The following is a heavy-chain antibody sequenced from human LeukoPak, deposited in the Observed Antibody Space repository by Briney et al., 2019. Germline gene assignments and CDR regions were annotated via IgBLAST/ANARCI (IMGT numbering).Heavy chain of an antibody. J-gene: IGHJ4*02. CDR3: ARVVFSMTLSGNYYEMGLDY. D-gene: IGHD1-26*01. CDR1: GGSFSGYY. V-gene: IGHV4-34*01. CDR2: INHSGST. Sequence: SETLSLTCAVYGGSFSGYYWSWIRQPPGKGLEWIGEINHSGSTNYNPSLKSRVTISVDTSKNQFSLKLSSVTAADTAVYYCARVVFSMTLSGNYYEMGLDYWGQGTPVTVSS.